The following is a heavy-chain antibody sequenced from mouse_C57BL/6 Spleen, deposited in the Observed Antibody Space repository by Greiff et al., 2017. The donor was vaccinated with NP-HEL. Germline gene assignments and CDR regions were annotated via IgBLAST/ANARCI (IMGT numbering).Heavy chain of an antibody. CDR3: ARDGDSSGYGFAY. CDR2: IYPGDGDT. D-gene: IGHD3-2*02. J-gene: IGHJ3*01. CDR1: GYAFSSSW. Sequence: VQLQQSGPELVKPGASVKISCKASGYAFSSSWMNWVKQRPGKGLEWIGRIYPGDGDTNYNGKFKGKATLTADKSSSTAYMQLSSLTSEDSAVYFCARDGDSSGYGFAYWGQGTLVTVSA. V-gene: IGHV1-82*01.